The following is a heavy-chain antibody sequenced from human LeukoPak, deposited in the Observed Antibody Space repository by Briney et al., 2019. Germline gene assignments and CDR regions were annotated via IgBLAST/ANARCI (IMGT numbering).Heavy chain of an antibody. V-gene: IGHV1-18*01. D-gene: IGHD6-19*01. CDR3: ARDLKRGYSSGRYSWGTGSSNDY. Sequence: EAPVKVSCKAAGGTFSSYAISWVRQAPGQGLEWMGWISAYNGNTNYAQKLQGRVTMTTDTSTSTAYMELRSLRSDDTAVYYCARDLKRGYSSGRYSWGTGSSNDYWGQGTLVTVSS. CDR2: ISAYNGNT. J-gene: IGHJ4*02. CDR1: GGTFSSYA.